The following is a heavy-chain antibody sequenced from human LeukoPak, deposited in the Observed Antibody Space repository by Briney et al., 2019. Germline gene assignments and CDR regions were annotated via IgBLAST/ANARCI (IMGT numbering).Heavy chain of an antibody. Sequence: ASVKVSCKTSGYTFTGYYMHWVRQAPGQGLEWMGWINPNSGGTNYAQKFQGRVTMTRDTSISTAYMELSRLRSDDTAVYYCARGGGAYCGGDCYSFDYWGQGTLVTVSS. D-gene: IGHD2-21*02. CDR1: GYTFTGYY. CDR2: INPNSGGT. CDR3: ARGGGAYCGGDCYSFDY. J-gene: IGHJ4*02. V-gene: IGHV1-2*02.